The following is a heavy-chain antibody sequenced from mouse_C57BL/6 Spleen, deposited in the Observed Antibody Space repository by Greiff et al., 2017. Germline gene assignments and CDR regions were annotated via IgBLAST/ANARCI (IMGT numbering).Heavy chain of an antibody. Sequence: EVQLQESGPGLAKPSQSLSLTCSVTGYSITSDYWHWFRKFPGNKLEYMGYIGYSGSTYYYPSHKSRISITRVTSKYQYYLPLNSGTTADTATYYCARIGSYWYFDVWGTGTTVTVSS. CDR3: ARIGSYWYFDV. V-gene: IGHV3-8*01. D-gene: IGHD2-14*01. CDR1: GYSITSDY. CDR2: IGYSGST. J-gene: IGHJ1*03.